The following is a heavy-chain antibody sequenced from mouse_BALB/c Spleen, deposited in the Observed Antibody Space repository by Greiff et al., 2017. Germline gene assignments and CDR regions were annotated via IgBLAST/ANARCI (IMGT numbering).Heavy chain of an antibody. V-gene: IGHV1-54*01. J-gene: IGHJ4*01. Sequence: GQLQQSGAELVRPGTSVKVSCKASGYAFTNYLIEWVKQRPGQGLEWIGVINPGSGGTNYNEKFKGKATLTADKSSSTAYMQLSSLTSDDSAVYFCALRLPFYAMDYWGQGTSVTVSS. D-gene: IGHD1-2*01. CDR1: GYAFTNYL. CDR2: INPGSGGT. CDR3: ALRLPFYAMDY.